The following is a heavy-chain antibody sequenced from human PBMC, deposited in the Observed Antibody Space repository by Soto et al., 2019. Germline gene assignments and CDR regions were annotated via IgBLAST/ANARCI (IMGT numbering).Heavy chain of an antibody. Sequence: QITLKESGPTLVKPTQTLTLTCTFSGFSLYTGGVGVAWIRQPPGKALEWLALIYWDDDKRYSPSLKSRLTITKNTSKRQVVLTMTNIDPVDTATYYCTHTDSRTSRAMDYWGQGTLVTVSS. V-gene: IGHV2-5*02. D-gene: IGHD2-21*02. CDR2: IYWDDDK. CDR1: GFSLYTGGVG. CDR3: THTDSRTSRAMDY. J-gene: IGHJ4*02.